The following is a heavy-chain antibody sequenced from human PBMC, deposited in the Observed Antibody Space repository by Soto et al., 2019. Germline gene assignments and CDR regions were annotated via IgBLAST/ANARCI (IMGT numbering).Heavy chain of an antibody. CDR3: TRDPMTTVTTYYHYYGMDV. V-gene: IGHV3-49*03. D-gene: IGHD4-4*01. CDR1: GFTFGDYA. Sequence: PGGSLRLSCTASGFTFGDYAMSWFRQAPGKGLEWVGFIRSKAYGGTTEYAASVKGRFTISRDDSKSIAYLQMNSLKTEDTAVYYCTRDPMTTVTTYYHYYGMDVWGQGTTVTVSS. J-gene: IGHJ6*02. CDR2: IRSKAYGGTT.